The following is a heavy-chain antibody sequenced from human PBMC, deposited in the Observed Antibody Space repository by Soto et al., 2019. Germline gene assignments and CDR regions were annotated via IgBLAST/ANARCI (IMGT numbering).Heavy chain of an antibody. CDR1: GYTFTSYG. CDR2: ITTDKGKT. J-gene: IGHJ4*02. Sequence: ASVKVSCKTSGYTFTSYGISWVRQAPGQGLEWMGWITTDKGKTTYAQKFQGRVTMTTDTSTSTAYMELRSLRSDDTAVYYGATRSPAFDYWGQGTLVTVSS. CDR3: ATRSPAFDY. V-gene: IGHV1-18*01.